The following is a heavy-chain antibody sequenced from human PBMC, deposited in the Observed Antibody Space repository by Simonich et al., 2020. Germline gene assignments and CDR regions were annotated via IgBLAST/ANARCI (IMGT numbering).Heavy chain of an antibody. CDR3: ARDGERYCGGDCYSYFDY. CDR1: GFTFSSYA. J-gene: IGHJ4*02. V-gene: IGHV3-30*01. Sequence: QVQLVESGGGVVQPGRSLRLSCAASGFTFSSYAMHWVRQVPGKGLEWVAVISDDGRNKYYADSVKGRFTISRDNYKNTLYLQMNSLRAEDTAVYYCARDGERYCGGDCYSYFDYWGQGTLVTVSS. CDR2: ISDDGRNK. D-gene: IGHD2-21*02.